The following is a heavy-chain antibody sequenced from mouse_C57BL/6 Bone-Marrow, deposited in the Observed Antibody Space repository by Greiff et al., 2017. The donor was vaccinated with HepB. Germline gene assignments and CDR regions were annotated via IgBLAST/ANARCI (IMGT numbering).Heavy chain of an antibody. Sequence: EVKLMESGEGLVKPGGSLKLSCAASGFTFSSYAMSWVRQTPEKRLEWVAYISSGGDYIYYADTVKGRFTISRDNARNTLYLQMSSLKSEDTAMYYCTREHYYSNWFAYWGQGTLVTVSA. V-gene: IGHV5-9-1*02. J-gene: IGHJ3*01. D-gene: IGHD2-5*01. CDR2: ISSGGDYI. CDR1: GFTFSSYA. CDR3: TREHYYSNWFAY.